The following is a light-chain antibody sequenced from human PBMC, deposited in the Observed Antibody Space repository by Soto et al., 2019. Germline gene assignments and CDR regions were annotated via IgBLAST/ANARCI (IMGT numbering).Light chain of an antibody. CDR1: SSDVGSYNL. Sequence: QSVLTQPASVSGSPGQSITISCTGTSSDVGSYNLVSWYQQHPGKAPKLMIYEVNKRPSGVSNRFSGSKSGNTASLTISGLQAEDEVDYYCCSYAGSNTLYVFGTGTKVTVL. V-gene: IGLV2-23*02. CDR2: EVN. J-gene: IGLJ1*01. CDR3: CSYAGSNTLYV.